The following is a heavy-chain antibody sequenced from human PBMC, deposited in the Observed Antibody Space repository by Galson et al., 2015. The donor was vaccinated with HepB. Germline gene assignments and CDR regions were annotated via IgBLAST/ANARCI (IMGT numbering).Heavy chain of an antibody. CDR3: ARDELRYYYYGMDV. Sequence: SVKVSCKASGYTFTGYYMHWVRQAPGQGLEWMGRINPNSGGTNYAQKFQGRVTMTRDTSISTAYMELSRLRSDDTAVYYCARDELRYYYYGMDVWGQGTTVTVSS. J-gene: IGHJ6*02. CDR2: INPNSGGT. V-gene: IGHV1-2*06. CDR1: GYTFTGYY. D-gene: IGHD1-26*01.